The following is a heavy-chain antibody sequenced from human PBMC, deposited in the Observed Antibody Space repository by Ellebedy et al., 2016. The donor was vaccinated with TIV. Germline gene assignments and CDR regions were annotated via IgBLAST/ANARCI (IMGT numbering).Heavy chain of an antibody. V-gene: IGHV3-15*07. D-gene: IGHD4-23*01. Sequence: GESLKISCTVSGFTFTNAWMNWVRQAPGKGLEWVGRIKTNDEGGTTDYAAPMKGRFSISRDDFKTTLFLQMASLRTEDTAVYYCTTGSVEGYWGQGTLVTVSS. J-gene: IGHJ4*02. CDR2: IKTNDEGGTT. CDR3: TTGSVEGY. CDR1: GFTFTNAW.